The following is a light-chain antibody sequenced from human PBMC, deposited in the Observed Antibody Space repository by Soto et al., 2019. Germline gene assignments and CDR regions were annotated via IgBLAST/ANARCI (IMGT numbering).Light chain of an antibody. CDR1: SSNIGAGYD. V-gene: IGLV1-40*01. Sequence: QSVLTQPPSVSGAPGQRVTISCTGSSSNIGAGYDVHWYQRLPGTAPKLLIYNNNNRPSGVPDRFSGSKSGTSASLAITGLQAEDEDDDYCQSYDSSLSGSYVFGAGTKLTVL. CDR3: QSYDSSLSGSYV. CDR2: NNN. J-gene: IGLJ1*01.